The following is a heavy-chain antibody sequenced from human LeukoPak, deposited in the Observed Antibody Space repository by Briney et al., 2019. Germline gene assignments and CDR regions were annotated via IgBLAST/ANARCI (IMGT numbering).Heavy chain of an antibody. D-gene: IGHD2-21*02. J-gene: IGHJ4*02. CDR3: ARGSYCGGDCYPGPYYFDY. V-gene: IGHV4-59*01. CDR1: GGSISSYY. CDR2: IYYSGST. Sequence: SETLSLTCTASGGSISSYYWSWIRQTPGKGLEWIGYIYYSGSTNYNPSLRSRVTISVDTSKNQFSLKLSSVTAADTAVYYCARGSYCGGDCYPGPYYFDYWGQGTLVTVSS.